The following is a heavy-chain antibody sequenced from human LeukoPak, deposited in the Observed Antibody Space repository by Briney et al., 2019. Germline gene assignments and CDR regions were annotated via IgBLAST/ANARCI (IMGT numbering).Heavy chain of an antibody. J-gene: IGHJ4*02. V-gene: IGHV3-15*05. CDR2: VKTTAEGAIK. CDR1: GFTSSNAW. Sequence: PGESLRLSCEESGFTSSNAWMNWVRQVPGEGRGWVGRVKTTAEGAIKDYAESVRGRSTISRDDSKNTVFLHINRLNSEETALYYFTAGLGKTDDDYWGQGTLVTVSS. D-gene: IGHD7-27*01. CDR3: TAGLGKTDDDY.